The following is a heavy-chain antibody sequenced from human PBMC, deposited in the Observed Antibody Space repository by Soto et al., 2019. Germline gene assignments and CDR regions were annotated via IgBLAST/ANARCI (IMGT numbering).Heavy chain of an antibody. Sequence: LRLSCAASGFTFSSYGMHWVRQAPGKGLEWVAVISYDGSNKYYADSVKGRFTISRDNSKNTLYLQMNSLRAEDTAVYYCAKAGQPSLLSYFDYWGQGTLVTVSS. V-gene: IGHV3-30*18. D-gene: IGHD3-10*01. CDR2: ISYDGSNK. CDR1: GFTFSSYG. CDR3: AKAGQPSLLSYFDY. J-gene: IGHJ4*02.